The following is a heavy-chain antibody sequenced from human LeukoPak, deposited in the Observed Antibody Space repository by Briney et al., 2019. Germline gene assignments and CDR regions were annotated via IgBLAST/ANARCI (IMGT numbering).Heavy chain of an antibody. CDR2: INPNSGGT. J-gene: IGHJ3*02. V-gene: IGHV1-2*02. CDR3: ARVAEGITIFGVVIKKSAHAFDI. Sequence: GASVKVSCKASGYTFTGYYMHWVRQAPGQGLEWMGWINPNSGGTNYAQKFQGRVTMTRDTSISTAYMELSRLRSDDTAVYYCARVAEGITIFGVVIKKSAHAFDIWDQGTMVTVSS. CDR1: GYTFTGYY. D-gene: IGHD3-3*01.